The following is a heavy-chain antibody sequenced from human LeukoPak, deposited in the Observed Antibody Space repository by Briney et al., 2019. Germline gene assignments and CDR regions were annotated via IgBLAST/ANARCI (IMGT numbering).Heavy chain of an antibody. Sequence: PSETLSLTCTVSGGSISSSSYYWGWIRQPPGKGLEWIGSIYYSGNTYYNPSLKSRVTISIDTSKKYFSLKLTSVTAADTAVYYCARGAGSLGSHMDVWGQGTTVTVSS. CDR3: ARGAGSLGSHMDV. CDR1: GGSISSSSYY. J-gene: IGHJ6*02. CDR2: IYYSGNT. D-gene: IGHD2-15*01. V-gene: IGHV4-39*07.